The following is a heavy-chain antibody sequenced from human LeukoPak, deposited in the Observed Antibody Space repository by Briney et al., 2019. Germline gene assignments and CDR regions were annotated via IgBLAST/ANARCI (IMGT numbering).Heavy chain of an antibody. CDR3: AEVKYIVVVPAAITF. D-gene: IGHD2-2*02. J-gene: IGHJ4*02. Sequence: GGSLRLSCAASGFTFSTFALSWVRQAPGKGLEWVSSISPSGGSTYYADSVKGRFTISRDNSKNTLYLQMNSLRAEDTAIYYCAEVKYIVVVPAAITFWGQGTLVTVSS. CDR1: GFTFSTFA. CDR2: ISPSGGST. V-gene: IGHV3-23*01.